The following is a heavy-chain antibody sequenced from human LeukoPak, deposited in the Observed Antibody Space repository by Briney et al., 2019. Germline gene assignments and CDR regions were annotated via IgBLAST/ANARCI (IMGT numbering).Heavy chain of an antibody. CDR1: GFTVNDY. V-gene: IGHV3-11*01. J-gene: IGHJ4*02. CDR3: ARTSDYSGADYVDL. D-gene: IGHD3-10*01. CDR2: ISPSGSTI. Sequence: PGGSLRLSCEASGFTVNDYMSWIRQARGKGLEWVSYISPSGSTIFFGDSVKGRFTISRDNSNNSLHLHMNSLRAEDTAVYYCARTSDYSGADYVDLGGQGSLVTVPS.